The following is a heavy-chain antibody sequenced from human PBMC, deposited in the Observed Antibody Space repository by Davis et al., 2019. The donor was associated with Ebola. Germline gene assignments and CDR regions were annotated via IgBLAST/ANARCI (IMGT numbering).Heavy chain of an antibody. D-gene: IGHD5-18*01. CDR3: ARGWLRTGMDV. CDR1: GDSVSGKSGA. J-gene: IGHJ6*04. Sequence: HSQTLSLTCAISGDSVSGKSGAWNWIRQSPSRGLEWLGRTYYTSQWNNDYALSVKSRIIVNPDTSKNQFSLQLTSVTPEDTALYYCARGWLRTGMDVWGKGTTVTVSS. V-gene: IGHV6-1*01. CDR2: TYYTSQWNN.